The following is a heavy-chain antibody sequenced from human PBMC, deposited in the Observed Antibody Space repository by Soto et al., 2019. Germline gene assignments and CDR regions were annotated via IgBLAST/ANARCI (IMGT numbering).Heavy chain of an antibody. CDR3: ARAHTRDFWSGYYTHYMDV. CDR2: MNPNSGNT. J-gene: IGHJ6*03. CDR1: GYTFTSYD. V-gene: IGHV1-8*01. D-gene: IGHD3-3*01. Sequence: ASVKVSCKASGYTFTSYDINWVRQATGQWLEWMGWMNPNSGNTGYAQKFQGRVTMTRNTSISTAYMELSSLRSEDTAVYYCARAHTRDFWSGYYTHYMDVWGKGTTVTVSS.